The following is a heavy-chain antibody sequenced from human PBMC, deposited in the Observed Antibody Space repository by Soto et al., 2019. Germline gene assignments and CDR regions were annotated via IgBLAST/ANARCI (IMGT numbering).Heavy chain of an antibody. CDR3: ARGRVVVPAAVMFNCLDP. J-gene: IGHJ5*02. V-gene: IGHV4-31*03. CDR1: GGSISSGYY. CDR2: IYYSGNT. D-gene: IGHD2-2*01. Sequence: PSETLSLTGPVSGGSISSGYYWSWIRQYPGKGLEWIGYIYYSGNTYYNPSLKSRVSIALDTSKSQFSLKLDSVTAADTAVYYCARGRVVVPAAVMFNCLDPLCQGALVTVSS.